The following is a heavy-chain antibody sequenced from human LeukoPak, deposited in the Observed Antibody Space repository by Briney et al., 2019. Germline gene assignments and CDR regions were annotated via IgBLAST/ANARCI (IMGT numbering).Heavy chain of an antibody. V-gene: IGHV4-30-2*01. D-gene: IGHD5-18*01. CDR1: GGSISSGGYS. J-gene: IGHJ4*02. CDR2: IYHSGST. Sequence: SQTLSLTCAVSGGSISSGGYSWSWVRQPPGKGLEWSGYIYHSGSTYYNPSLKSRVTISVDRSKNPFSLKLSSVTAADTAVYYCARAPNTAMAYFDYWGQGTLVTVSS. CDR3: ARAPNTAMAYFDY.